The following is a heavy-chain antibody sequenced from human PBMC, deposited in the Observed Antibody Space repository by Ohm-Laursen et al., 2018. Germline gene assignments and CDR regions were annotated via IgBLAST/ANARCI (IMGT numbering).Heavy chain of an antibody. CDR2: IHYDGRT. CDR1: DAAFRRDY. V-gene: IGHV4-59*07. Sequence: SDTLSLTCIVSDAAFRRDYWTWIRQFPGREMEWIGYIHYDGRTVHNPSLRSRLTMSIDTSKKQFSLRLTSATAADTAIYYCARLPDHSGWPFDYWGQGTLVTVSS. J-gene: IGHJ4*02. CDR3: ARLPDHSGWPFDY. D-gene: IGHD6-19*01.